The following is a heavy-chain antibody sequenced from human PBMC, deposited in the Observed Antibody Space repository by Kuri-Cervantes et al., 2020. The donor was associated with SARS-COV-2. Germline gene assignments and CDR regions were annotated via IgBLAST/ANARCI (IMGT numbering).Heavy chain of an antibody. V-gene: IGHV3-30-3*01. CDR1: GFTFSSYA. J-gene: IGHJ4*02. D-gene: IGHD4-17*01. CDR3: AKGLNDYVVGFDY. Sequence: GGSLRLSCAASGFTFSSYAMHWVRQAPGKGLEWVAVISYDGSNKYYADSVKGRFTISRDNSKNTLYLQMNGLRAEDTAVYYCAKGLNDYVVGFDYWGQGTLVTVSS. CDR2: ISYDGSNK.